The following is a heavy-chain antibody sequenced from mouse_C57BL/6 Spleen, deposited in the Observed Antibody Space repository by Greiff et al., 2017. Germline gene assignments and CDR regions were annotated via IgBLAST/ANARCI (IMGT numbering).Heavy chain of an antibody. Sequence: QVQLQQPGAELVKPGASVTVSCKASGYTFTSYWMHWVKQRPGQGLEWIGRIHPSDSDTNYNQKFKGKATLTVDNSSSTAYMQLSSLTSEDSAVYYCAQITTVVATDAYWGQGTLVTVSA. CDR3: AQITTVVATDAY. J-gene: IGHJ3*01. D-gene: IGHD1-1*01. CDR2: IHPSDSDT. V-gene: IGHV1-74*01. CDR1: GYTFTSYW.